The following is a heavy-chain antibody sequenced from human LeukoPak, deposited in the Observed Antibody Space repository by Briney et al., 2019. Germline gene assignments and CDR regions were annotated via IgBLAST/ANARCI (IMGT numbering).Heavy chain of an antibody. V-gene: IGHV3-7*01. CDR2: IRQDGGEK. CDR1: GFTFTDYW. CDR3: AKAYYYDSSGYYRFDP. Sequence: GGSLRLSCAVSGFTFTDYWMNWVRQAPGKGLEWVASIRQDGGEKYYVDSVKGRFTISRDNTKNTLYLQMNSLRAEDTAVYYCAKAYYYDSSGYYRFDPWGQGTLVTVSS. D-gene: IGHD3-22*01. J-gene: IGHJ5*02.